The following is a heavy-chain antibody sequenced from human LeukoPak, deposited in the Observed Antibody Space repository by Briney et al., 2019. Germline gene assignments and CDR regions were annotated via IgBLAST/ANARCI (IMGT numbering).Heavy chain of an antibody. CDR1: GFTFSSYS. D-gene: IGHD2-15*01. V-gene: IGHV3-21*01. CDR2: ISSSSSYI. CDR3: ARDAPEVGVPGGIYYFDY. Sequence: GGSLRLSCAASGFTFSSYSMNWVRQAPGKGLEWVSSISSSSSYIYYADSVKGRFTISRDNAKNSLYLQMNSLRAEDTAVYYCARDAPEVGVPGGIYYFDYWGQGTLVTVSS. J-gene: IGHJ4*02.